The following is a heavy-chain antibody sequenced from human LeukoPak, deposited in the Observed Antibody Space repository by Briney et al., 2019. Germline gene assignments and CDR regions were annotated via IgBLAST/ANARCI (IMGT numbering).Heavy chain of an antibody. D-gene: IGHD7-27*01. CDR2: INHSGST. CDR3: AGANRKYYFDY. CDR1: GGSFSGYY. Sequence: KPSETLSLTCAVYGGSFSGYYWSWIRQPPGKGLEWIGEINHSGSTNYNPSLKSRVTISVDTSKNQFSLKLSSVTAADTAVYYCAGANRKYYFDYWGQGTLVTVSS. J-gene: IGHJ4*02. V-gene: IGHV4-34*01.